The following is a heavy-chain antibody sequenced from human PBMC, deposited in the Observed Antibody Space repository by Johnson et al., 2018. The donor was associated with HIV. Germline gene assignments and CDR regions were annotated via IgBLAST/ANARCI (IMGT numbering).Heavy chain of an antibody. CDR1: GFTFSSYA. D-gene: IGHD7-27*01. V-gene: IGHV3-30*04. CDR2: ISYDGSNK. J-gene: IGHJ3*02. CDR3: ASETGESGAFDI. Sequence: QVQLVESGGGLVQPGGSLRLSCAASGFTFSSYAMSWVRQAPGKGLEWVAVISYDGSNKYYADSVKGQFTISRDNSKNTLYLQMNSLRAEDTAVYYCASETGESGAFDIWGQGTIVTVSS.